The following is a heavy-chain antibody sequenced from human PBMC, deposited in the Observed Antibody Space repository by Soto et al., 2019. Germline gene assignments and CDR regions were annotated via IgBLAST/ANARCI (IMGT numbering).Heavy chain of an antibody. J-gene: IGHJ6*02. CDR1: GYTFTNYG. V-gene: IGHV1-18*04. Sequence: GASMMVSCKDAGYTFTNYGISWVRRAPWQGLEWMGWIRGYNGNTKYAQKFQGRVTINTDTPTNTAYMELRRLRSDDTAVYYCARDPEYYDDSRGEYDDHYGMDVWG. CDR2: IRGYNGNT. D-gene: IGHD3-22*01. CDR3: ARDPEYYDDSRGEYDDHYGMDV.